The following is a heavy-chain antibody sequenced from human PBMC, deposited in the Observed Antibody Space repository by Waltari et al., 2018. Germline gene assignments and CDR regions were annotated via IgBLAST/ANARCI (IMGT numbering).Heavy chain of an antibody. Sequence: EVQLLESGGGLVQPGGSLRLSCAASGFTFSSHGMSWVRQAPGTGLEWVSSISNTGSLTYFADSVKGRFTSSRDNSMNTLYLQMNSLRVEDTAVYYCAKIAVAGTWYFDLWGRGTLVTVSS. CDR2: ISNTGSLT. D-gene: IGHD6-19*01. V-gene: IGHV3-23*01. CDR3: AKIAVAGTWYFDL. CDR1: GFTFSSHG. J-gene: IGHJ2*01.